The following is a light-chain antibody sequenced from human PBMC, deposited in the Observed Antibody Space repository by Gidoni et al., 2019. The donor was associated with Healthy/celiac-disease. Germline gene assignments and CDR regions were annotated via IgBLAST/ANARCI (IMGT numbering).Light chain of an antibody. CDR3: QQYGSSPYT. CDR1: QSVSSSY. CDR2: GAS. Sequence: EIALTQLPGTLSLSPGERATLPCRASQSVSSSYLAWYQQKPGQAPRLLIYGASSRATGIPDRFSGSGSGTDFTLTISRLEPEDFAVYYCQQYGSSPYTFXQXTKLEIK. V-gene: IGKV3-20*01. J-gene: IGKJ2*01.